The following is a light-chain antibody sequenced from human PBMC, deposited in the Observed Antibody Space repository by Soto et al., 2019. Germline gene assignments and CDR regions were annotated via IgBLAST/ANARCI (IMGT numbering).Light chain of an antibody. CDR3: QQYDT. V-gene: IGKV3-20*01. CDR1: QTINSGD. J-gene: IGKJ2*01. CDR2: GAS. Sequence: EIVLTQSPGTLSLSPGERAILSCRASQTINSGDLAWYQQSPGQAPRLLIYGASSRATGIPDRFSGSGSGTDFTHTISRLEPEDFVMYYCQQYDTFGQGTKVEIK.